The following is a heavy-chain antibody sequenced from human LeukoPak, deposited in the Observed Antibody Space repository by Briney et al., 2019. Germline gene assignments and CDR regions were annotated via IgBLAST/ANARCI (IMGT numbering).Heavy chain of an antibody. Sequence: PGGSLRLSCAASGFSFSTNPMSWVRQAPGKGLEWVSAISPDKTYYADSVKGRLTISRDNYKNTVDLHMSSPRAEDTAIYYCAKEHVDRAFTRSFEIWGQGTVVTVSS. V-gene: IGHV3-23*01. CDR1: GFSFSTNP. CDR3: AKEHVDRAFTRSFEI. D-gene: IGHD3-10*01. J-gene: IGHJ3*02. CDR2: ISPDKT.